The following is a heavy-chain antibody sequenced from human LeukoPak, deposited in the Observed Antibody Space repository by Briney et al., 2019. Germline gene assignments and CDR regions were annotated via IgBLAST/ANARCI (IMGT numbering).Heavy chain of an antibody. Sequence: QPGGSLRLSCAASGFTFSSYAMHWVRQAPGKGLEWVAVISYDGSNKYYADSVKGRFTISRDNSKNTLYLQMNSLRAEDTAVYYCARGQDYGLDYWGQGTLVTVSS. D-gene: IGHD4-17*01. CDR2: ISYDGSNK. CDR1: GFTFSSYA. J-gene: IGHJ4*02. CDR3: ARGQDYGLDY. V-gene: IGHV3-30-3*01.